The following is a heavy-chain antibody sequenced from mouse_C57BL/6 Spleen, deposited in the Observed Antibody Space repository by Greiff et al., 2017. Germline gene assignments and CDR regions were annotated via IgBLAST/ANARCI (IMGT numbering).Heavy chain of an antibody. CDR3: VRTFAYYSNSYAMDY. V-gene: IGHV10-3*01. CDR2: IRSKSSNYAT. D-gene: IGHD2-5*01. CDR1: GFTFNTYA. J-gene: IGHJ4*01. Sequence: EVMLVESGGGLVQPKGSLKLSCAASGFTFNTYAMHWVRQAPGKGLEWVARIRSKSSNYATYYADSVKGRFTISRDDSQSMLYLQMNNLKTEDTAMYYCVRTFAYYSNSYAMDYWGQGTSVTVSS.